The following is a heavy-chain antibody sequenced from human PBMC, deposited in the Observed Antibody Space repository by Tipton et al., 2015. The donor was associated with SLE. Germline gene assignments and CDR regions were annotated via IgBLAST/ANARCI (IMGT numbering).Heavy chain of an antibody. CDR2: ITWKSDSK. J-gene: IGHJ3*01. CDR1: GFTFDKSA. CDR3: AREYFVWSSRLDAFDF. D-gene: IGHD3-3*01. Sequence: RSLRLSCADSGFTFDKSAMYWVRQGPGKGLEWVSGITWKSDSKDYVGSVKGRITISRDNSKNTLYLQMNSLRADDTATYYCAREYFVWSSRLDAFDFWGQGTVVTVSS. V-gene: IGHV3-9*01.